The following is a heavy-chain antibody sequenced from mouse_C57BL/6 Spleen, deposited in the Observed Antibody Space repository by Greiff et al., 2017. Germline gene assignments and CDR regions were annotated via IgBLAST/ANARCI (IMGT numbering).Heavy chain of an antibody. CDR3: ARGGQHRLLYAMDY. CDR2: IYPGDGDT. D-gene: IGHD3-2*02. CDR1: GYAFSSSW. V-gene: IGHV1-82*01. J-gene: IGHJ4*01. Sequence: QVQLQQSGPELVKPGASVKISCKASGYAFSSSWMNWVKQSPGKGLEWIGRIYPGDGDTNYNGKFKGKATLPADKSSSTAYMQLSSLTSEDSAVYFCARGGQHRLLYAMDYWGQGTSVTVSS.